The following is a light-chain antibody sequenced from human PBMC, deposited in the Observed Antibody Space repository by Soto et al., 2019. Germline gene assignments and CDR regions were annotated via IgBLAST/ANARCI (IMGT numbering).Light chain of an antibody. CDR1: QSISSW. CDR3: QQYGSYSPWT. V-gene: IGKV1-5*03. Sequence: DIQMTQSPPTLSASVGDRVTITCRASQSISSWLAWYQQKPGKAPKLLIYKASSLESGVPSRFSGSGSGTEFTLTISSLQPDDFASYYCQQYGSYSPWTFGQGTKVEIK. J-gene: IGKJ1*01. CDR2: KAS.